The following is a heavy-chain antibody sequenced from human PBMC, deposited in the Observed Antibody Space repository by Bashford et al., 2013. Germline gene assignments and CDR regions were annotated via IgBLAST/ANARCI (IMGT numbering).Heavy chain of an antibody. J-gene: IGHJ3*02. Sequence: VRQASREGAWSGWAVISYGGSTYYADSVKGRFTISRDNAKNSLYLQMNSLRAEDTAVYYCARDRLHAFDIWGQGTMVTVSS. CDR3: ARDRLHAFDI. CDR2: ISYGGST. V-gene: IGHV3-30-3*01.